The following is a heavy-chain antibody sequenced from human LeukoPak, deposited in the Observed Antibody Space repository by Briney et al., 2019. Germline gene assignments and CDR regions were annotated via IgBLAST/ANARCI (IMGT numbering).Heavy chain of an antibody. V-gene: IGHV3-23*01. CDR2: ISGSGGST. D-gene: IGHD2-2*01. CDR1: GFTFSSYA. CDR3: AKAGHCSSTSCWWHYFDY. Sequence: GGSLRLSCAASGFTFSSYAMSWVRQAPGKGLEWVSAISGSGGSTYYADSVKGRFTISRDNSKNTLYLQMNSLRAEDTAVYYCAKAGHCSSTSCWWHYFDYWGQGTLVTVSS. J-gene: IGHJ4*02.